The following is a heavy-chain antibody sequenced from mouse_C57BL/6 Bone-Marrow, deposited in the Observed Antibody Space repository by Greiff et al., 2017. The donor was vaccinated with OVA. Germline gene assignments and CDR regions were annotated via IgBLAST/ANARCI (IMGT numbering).Heavy chain of an antibody. CDR3: ARHGAY. CDR2: ISGGGGNT. J-gene: IGHJ3*01. Sequence: EVQLVESGGGLVKPGGSLKLSCAASGFTFSSYTMSWVRQTPEKRLEWVATISGGGGNTYYPDSVKGRFTISRDNAKNTLYLQMSSLGSEDTALYYCARHGAYWGQGTLVTVSA. V-gene: IGHV5-9*01. CDR1: GFTFSSYT.